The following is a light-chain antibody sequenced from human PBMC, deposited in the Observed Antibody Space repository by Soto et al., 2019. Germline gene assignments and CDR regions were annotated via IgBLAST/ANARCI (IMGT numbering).Light chain of an antibody. Sequence: QSALTQPASASVSPGQSTTISCTGTSSDSGFYNYVSWYQHHPGKAPKLIIYEVTNRPSGVSNRFSGSKSGNTASLTISGLQAEDEADYHCSSYTSTSTIYVFGTGTKVTVL. CDR3: SSYTSTSTIYV. CDR2: EVT. J-gene: IGLJ1*01. V-gene: IGLV2-14*01. CDR1: SSDSGFYNY.